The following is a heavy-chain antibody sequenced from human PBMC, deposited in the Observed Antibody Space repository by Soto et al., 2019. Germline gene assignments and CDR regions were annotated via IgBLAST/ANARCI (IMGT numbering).Heavy chain of an antibody. D-gene: IGHD5-12*01. Sequence: SETLSLTCTVSGGSVSSGSFYWSWIRRPPGKGLEWIGYFYDSGSTNYNPSLRSRVTMSVDTSKNQFSLKLSSVTAADTAVYYCAASAPPATNYYYAMDVWGQGTTVTVSS. J-gene: IGHJ6*02. CDR1: GGSVSSGSFY. CDR3: AASAPPATNYYYAMDV. CDR2: FYDSGST. V-gene: IGHV4-61*01.